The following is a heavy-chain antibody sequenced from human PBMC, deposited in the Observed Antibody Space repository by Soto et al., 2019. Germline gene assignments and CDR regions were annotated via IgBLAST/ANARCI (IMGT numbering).Heavy chain of an antibody. CDR2: INAGNGNT. CDR1: GYTFTSYA. CDR3: ARSIVVVTALDY. D-gene: IGHD2-21*02. Sequence: QVQLVQSGAEEKKPGASVKVSCKASGYTFTSYAMHWVRQAPGQRLEWMGWINAGNGNTKYSQNFQGRVPITRDTSASTAYMELSSLRSEDTAVYYCARSIVVVTALDYWGQGTLVTVSS. J-gene: IGHJ4*02. V-gene: IGHV1-3*05.